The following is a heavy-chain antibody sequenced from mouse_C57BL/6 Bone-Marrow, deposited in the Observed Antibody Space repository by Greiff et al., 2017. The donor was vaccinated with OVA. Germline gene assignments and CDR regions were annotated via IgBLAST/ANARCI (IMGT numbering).Heavy chain of an antibody. CDR2: IDPENGDT. CDR1: GFNIKDDY. D-gene: IGHD1-1*01. Sequence: EVKLQESGAELVRPGASVKLSCTASGFNIKDDYMHWVKQRPEQGLEWIGWIDPENGDTEYASKFQGKATLTADTSSNTAYLQLSSLTSEDTAVYYCTTCDGSSYPYWYFDFWGTGTTVTVSS. CDR3: TTCDGSSYPYWYFDF. J-gene: IGHJ1*03. V-gene: IGHV14-4*01.